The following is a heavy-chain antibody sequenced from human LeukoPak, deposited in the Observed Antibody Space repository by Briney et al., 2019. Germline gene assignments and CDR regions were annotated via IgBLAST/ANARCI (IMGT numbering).Heavy chain of an antibody. Sequence: GGSLRLSCAASGFTFSSYSMNWVRQAPGKGLEWVSSISSSSTYIYYADSMKGRFTISRDNAKNSLYLQMNSLRAEDTAVYYCAELGITMIGGVWGKGTTVTISS. CDR2: ISSSSTYI. V-gene: IGHV3-21*01. CDR3: AELGITMIGGV. J-gene: IGHJ6*04. D-gene: IGHD3-10*02. CDR1: GFTFSSYS.